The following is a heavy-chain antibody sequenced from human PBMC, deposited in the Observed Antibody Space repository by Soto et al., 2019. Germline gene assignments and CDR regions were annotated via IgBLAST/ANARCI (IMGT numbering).Heavy chain of an antibody. D-gene: IGHD3-10*01. CDR3: ARESDSGRYYFEY. V-gene: IGHV4-61*03. Sequence: PSETLSLTCTFSVVSVSSGSYYCSWIRQPPWKGLEWIGYIYNSGSTNYNPSLKSRVTISVDTSKNHFSLRMSSVTAADTAVYYCARESDSGRYYFEYWGRGTLVKVSS. CDR2: IYNSGST. CDR1: VVSVSSGSYY. J-gene: IGHJ4*02.